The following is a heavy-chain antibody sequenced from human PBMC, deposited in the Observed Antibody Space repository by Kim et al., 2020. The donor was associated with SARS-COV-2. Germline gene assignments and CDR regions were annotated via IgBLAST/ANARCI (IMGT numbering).Heavy chain of an antibody. D-gene: IGHD2-15*01. V-gene: IGHV2-70*11. CDR2: IDWDDDK. Sequence: SGPTLVKPTPTLTLTCSFSGFSLSVRGMCVSWVRQPPGKALEWLARIDWDDDKYYNTSLKTRLTISKDTSKNQVVLTMTNMDPVDTATYYCARSSGTGSCTCGSCLKGCWFDPWGQGTLVTVSS. CDR3: ARSSGTGSCTCGSCLKGCWFDP. J-gene: IGHJ5*02. CDR1: GFSLSVRGMC.